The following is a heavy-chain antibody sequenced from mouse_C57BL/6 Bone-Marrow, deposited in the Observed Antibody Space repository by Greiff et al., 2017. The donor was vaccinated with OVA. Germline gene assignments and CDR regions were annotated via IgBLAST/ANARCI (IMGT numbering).Heavy chain of an antibody. J-gene: IGHJ3*01. V-gene: IGHV1-53*01. CDR2: INPSNGGT. D-gene: IGHD1-1*01. CDR3: GPFITTVVARERFAY. Sequence: QVQLQQPGTELVKPGASVKLSCKASGYTFTSYWMHWVKQRPGQGLEWIGNINPSNGGTNYNEKFKSKATLTVDKSSSTAYMQLSCLTSEDSAVYYCGPFITTVVARERFAYWGQGTLVTVSA. CDR1: GYTFTSYW.